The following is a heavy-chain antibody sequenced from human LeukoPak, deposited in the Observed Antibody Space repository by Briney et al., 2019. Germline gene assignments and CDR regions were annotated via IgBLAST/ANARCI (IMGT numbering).Heavy chain of an antibody. CDR1: GFTVSSNY. D-gene: IGHD2-21*01. CDR3: ARSAYVGFSFDS. V-gene: IGHV3-11*04. CDR2: VSTGGSTI. J-gene: IGHJ4*02. Sequence: GGSLRLSCAASGFTVSSNYMSWVRQAPGKGLEWLSYVSTGGSTIYYADSVKGRFIISRDDAKNSLFLQMNSLRAEDTAVYYCARSAYVGFSFDSWGQGTRVTVSS.